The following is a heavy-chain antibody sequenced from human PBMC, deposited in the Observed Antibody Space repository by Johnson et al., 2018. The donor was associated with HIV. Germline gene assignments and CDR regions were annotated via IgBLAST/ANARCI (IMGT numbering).Heavy chain of an antibody. CDR3: AKVPSPYSSSPDAFDI. J-gene: IGHJ3*02. CDR1: GFTFSSNY. D-gene: IGHD6-13*01. CDR2: IYSGGST. V-gene: IGHV3-66*01. Sequence: VQLVESGGGLVQPGGSLRLSCAASGFTFSSNYMSWVRQAPGKGLEWVSVIYSGGSTFYADSVKGRFTISRDNSKNTLYLQMNSLRTEDTAVYYCAKVPSPYSSSPDAFDIWGQGTMVTVSS.